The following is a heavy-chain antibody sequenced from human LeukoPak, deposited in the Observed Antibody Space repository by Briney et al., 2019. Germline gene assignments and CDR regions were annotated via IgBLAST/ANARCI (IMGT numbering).Heavy chain of an antibody. CDR3: ARVNWVVDY. Sequence: KPSETLSLTCTVSSYSISSGYHWGWIRQPPGKGLEWIGNIYRSGITYYNPSLKSRVTVSVDTSKNQFSLKLSSATAADTAIYYCARVNWVVDYWGQGTLVTVSS. V-gene: IGHV4-38-2*02. CDR1: SYSISSGYH. D-gene: IGHD1-1*01. CDR2: IYRSGIT. J-gene: IGHJ4*02.